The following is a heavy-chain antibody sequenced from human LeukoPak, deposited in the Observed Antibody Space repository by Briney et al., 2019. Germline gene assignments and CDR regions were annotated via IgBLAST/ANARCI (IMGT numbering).Heavy chain of an antibody. V-gene: IGHV4-59*08. D-gene: IGHD2-15*01. CDR1: AGSISNYY. J-gene: IGHJ4*02. CDR3: AGQFCSGGNCYPLFDC. CDR2: IYYTGST. Sequence: SETLSLTCAVSAGSISNYYWSWIRQPPGKGLEWIGFIYYTGSTNYNPSLKSRVTISVDTSKNQFSLRLSSVTAADTAVYYCAGQFCSGGNCYPLFDCWGQGTLVTVSS.